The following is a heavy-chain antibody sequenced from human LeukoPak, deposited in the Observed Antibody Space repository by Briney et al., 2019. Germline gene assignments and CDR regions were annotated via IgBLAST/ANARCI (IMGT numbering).Heavy chain of an antibody. Sequence: WASVKVSCKASGYTFTSYGISWVRQAPGQGLEWMGWISAYNGNTNYAQKLQGRVTMTTDTSTSTAYMELRSLRSDDTAVYYCARVYRIDSPITIFGVVIDPSRYYFDYWGQGTLVTVSS. CDR1: GYTFTSYG. CDR2: ISAYNGNT. V-gene: IGHV1-18*01. J-gene: IGHJ4*02. CDR3: ARVYRIDSPITIFGVVIDPSRYYFDY. D-gene: IGHD3-3*01.